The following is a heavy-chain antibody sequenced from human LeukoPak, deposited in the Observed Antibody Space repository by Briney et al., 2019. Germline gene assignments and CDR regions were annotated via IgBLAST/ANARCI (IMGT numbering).Heavy chain of an antibody. V-gene: IGHV3-74*01. CDR3: ARDSTLVVAVLNDAFDI. Sequence: GGSLRLSCAASGFTFSSYWMHWVRQAPGKGLVWVSRINSDGSSTSYADSVKGRFTISRDNAKNTLYLQMNSLRAEDTAVYYCARDSTLVVAVLNDAFDIWGQGTMVTVSS. D-gene: IGHD2-15*01. CDR2: INSDGSST. J-gene: IGHJ3*02. CDR1: GFTFSSYW.